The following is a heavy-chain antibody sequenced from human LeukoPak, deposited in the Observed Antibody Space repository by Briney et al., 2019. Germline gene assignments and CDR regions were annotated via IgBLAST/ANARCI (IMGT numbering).Heavy chain of an antibody. CDR3: ARGIVVVPAAMANAAGYGMDV. D-gene: IGHD2-2*01. CDR1: GYTFTSYG. CDR2: ISAYNGNT. J-gene: IGHJ6*02. V-gene: IGHV1-18*01. Sequence: GASVNVSFKASGYTFTSYGITWVRQAPGQGLEWMGWISAYNGNTNYAQKLQGRVTMTTDTSPSTAYMELRSLRSDDTAVYYCARGIVVVPAAMANAAGYGMDVWGQGTTVTVSS.